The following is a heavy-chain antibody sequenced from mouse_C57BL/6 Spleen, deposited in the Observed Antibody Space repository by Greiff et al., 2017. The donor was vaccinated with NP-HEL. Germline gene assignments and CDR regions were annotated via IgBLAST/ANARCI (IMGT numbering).Heavy chain of an antibody. V-gene: IGHV1-81*01. D-gene: IGHD2-4*01. J-gene: IGHJ3*01. CDR3: SRDSDYDGRVWFAY. CDR1: GYTFTSYG. Sequence: QVQLQQSGAELARPGASVKLSCKASGYTFTSYGISWVKQRTGQGLEWIGEIYPRSGNTYYNEKFKGKATLTADKSSSTAYMELRNLTSEDSAFYFCSRDSDYDGRVWFAYWGQGTLVTVSA. CDR2: IYPRSGNT.